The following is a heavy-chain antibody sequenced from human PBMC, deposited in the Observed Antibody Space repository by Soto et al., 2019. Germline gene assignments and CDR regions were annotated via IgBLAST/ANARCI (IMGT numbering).Heavy chain of an antibody. CDR2: ISANSGDT. CDR1: GYTFTGYY. CDR3: ARFTSYCTNGVCYPAAPQPFDY. Sequence: ASVKVSCKASGYTFTGYYMHWVRQAPGQGLEWMGWISANSGDTNYARKLQGRVTMTTDTSTSTAYMELRSLRSDDTAVYYCARFTSYCTNGVCYPAAPQPFDYWGQGTLVTVSS. V-gene: IGHV1-18*04. D-gene: IGHD2-8*01. J-gene: IGHJ4*02.